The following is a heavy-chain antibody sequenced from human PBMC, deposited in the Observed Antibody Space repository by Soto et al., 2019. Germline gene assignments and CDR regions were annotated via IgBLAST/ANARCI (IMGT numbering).Heavy chain of an antibody. D-gene: IGHD2-2*01. CDR2: ITGSGDST. CDR3: AKDGRDQLLCYFDC. J-gene: IGHJ4*02. CDR1: GFTFSTNA. V-gene: IGHV3-23*01. Sequence: GGSLRLSCAASGFTFSTNAMTWVRQAPGKGLEWVSTITGSGDSTDYADSVKRRFTISRDNSKNTLYLQMNSLRVEDTAVYYCAKDGRDQLLCYFDCWGQGTLVTVSS.